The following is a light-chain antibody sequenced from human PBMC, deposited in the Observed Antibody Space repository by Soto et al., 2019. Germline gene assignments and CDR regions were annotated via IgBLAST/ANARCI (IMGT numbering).Light chain of an antibody. J-gene: IGKJ1*01. CDR3: QQSNSLPPT. CDR1: QSISSN. CDR2: TAA. V-gene: IGKV1-39*01. Sequence: DIPMTQSPSSLSASVGDRVTITCRASQSISSNLNWYQQKPGKAPKLLIYTAASLQSGVPSRFSGSGSGTDFTLTIASLPLEDFATYYCQQSNSLPPTFGQGTKVEIK.